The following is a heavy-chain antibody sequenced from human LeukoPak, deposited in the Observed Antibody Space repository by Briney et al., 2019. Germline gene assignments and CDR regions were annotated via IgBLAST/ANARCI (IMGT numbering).Heavy chain of an antibody. CDR1: GYTFTSYD. Sequence: ASVKVSCKASGYTFTSYDISWVRQAPGQGLEWMGWISAYNGNTNYAQKLQGRVTMTTDTSTSTAYMELRSLRSDDTAVYYCARASPYYDFWSGYSGDYWGQGTLVTVSS. V-gene: IGHV1-18*01. CDR2: ISAYNGNT. D-gene: IGHD3-3*01. CDR3: ARASPYYDFWSGYSGDY. J-gene: IGHJ4*02.